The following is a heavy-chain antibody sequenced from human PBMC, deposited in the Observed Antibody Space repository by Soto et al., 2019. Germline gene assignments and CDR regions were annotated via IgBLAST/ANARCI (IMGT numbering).Heavy chain of an antibody. J-gene: IGHJ4*02. Sequence: GGSLRLSCAASGFTVSSYGMNWVRQAPGKGLEWVSSISSSSSYIYYADSVKGRFTISRDNAKNSLYLQMNSLRAEDTAVYYCASWRSYYSDSSGYYPPTTINWGQGTLVTVSS. D-gene: IGHD3-22*01. CDR3: ASWRSYYSDSSGYYPPTTIN. V-gene: IGHV3-21*01. CDR1: GFTVSSYG. CDR2: ISSSSSYI.